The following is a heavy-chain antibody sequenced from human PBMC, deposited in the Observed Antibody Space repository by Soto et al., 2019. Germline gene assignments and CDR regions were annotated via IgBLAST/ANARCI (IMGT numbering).Heavy chain of an antibody. CDR1: GGSISSGVYS. D-gene: IGHD1-1*01. V-gene: IGHV4-30-2*01. Sequence: QLQLKQSGSGLVKPSQTLVLICAASGGSISSGVYSWSWIRQPPVKGLEWFVYIYHRGSTYYNPSLKSRVALSVDRSKNQFSLSLRSVTASYTAVYYWGRVPGPWGEGPQVTLSS. J-gene: IGHJ5*02. CDR2: IYHRGST. CDR3: GRVPGP.